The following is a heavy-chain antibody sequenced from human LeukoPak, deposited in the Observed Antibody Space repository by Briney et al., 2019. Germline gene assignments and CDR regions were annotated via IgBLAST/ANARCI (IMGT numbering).Heavy chain of an antibody. J-gene: IGHJ3*02. CDR3: ASPKRGGAFDM. CDR1: GFTFSTYW. CDR2: INTDGSST. Sequence: GGSLRLSCAASGFTFSTYWMHWVRQAPGKGLVWVSRINTDGSSTNYADSVKGRFTISRDNAKNTLYLQMNSLRAEDTAVYYCASPKRGGAFDMWGQGTVVPSLQ. D-gene: IGHD2-15*01. V-gene: IGHV3-74*01.